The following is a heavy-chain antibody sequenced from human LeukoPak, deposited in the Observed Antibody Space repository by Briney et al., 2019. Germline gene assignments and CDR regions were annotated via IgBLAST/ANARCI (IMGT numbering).Heavy chain of an antibody. D-gene: IGHD6-13*01. CDR2: INPSGGST. CDR1: GYTFTSYY. Sequence: GASVKVSCKASGYTFTSYYMHWVRQAPGQGLEWMGIINPSGGSTSYAQKFQGRVTMTRDMSTSTVYMELSSLRSEDTAVYYCARALGIAAAGTSADAFDIWGQGTMVTVSS. V-gene: IGHV1-46*01. J-gene: IGHJ3*02. CDR3: ARALGIAAAGTSADAFDI.